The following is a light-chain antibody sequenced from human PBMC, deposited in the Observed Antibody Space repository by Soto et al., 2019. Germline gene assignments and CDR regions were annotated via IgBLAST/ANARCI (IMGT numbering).Light chain of an antibody. Sequence: DIQMTEAPSSGAASVVHRFTITFLASHVISSYLNLYQQKPVKAPKLLIYAASSLQGGVPSRFSSSRSGADFTLTLSSLQPEASVTYSCHRSYCTPVTFGQGTRLEIK. V-gene: IGKV1-39*01. J-gene: IGKJ5*01. CDR1: HVISSY. CDR2: AAS. CDR3: HRSYCTPVT.